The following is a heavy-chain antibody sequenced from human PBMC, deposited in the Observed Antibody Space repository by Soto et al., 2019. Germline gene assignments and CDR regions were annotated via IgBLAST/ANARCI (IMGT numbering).Heavy chain of an antibody. CDR1: GFTFSSYW. V-gene: IGHV3-74*01. D-gene: IGHD3-22*01. J-gene: IGHJ6*02. CDR2: INSDGSST. CDR3: ARVSKVYDSSGYYYYYYGMDV. Sequence: GGSLRLSCAASGFTFSSYWMHWVRQAPGKGLVWVSRINSDGSSTSYADSVKGRFTISRDNAKNTLYLQMNSLRAEDTAVYYCARVSKVYDSSGYYYYYYGMDVWGQGTTVTVSS.